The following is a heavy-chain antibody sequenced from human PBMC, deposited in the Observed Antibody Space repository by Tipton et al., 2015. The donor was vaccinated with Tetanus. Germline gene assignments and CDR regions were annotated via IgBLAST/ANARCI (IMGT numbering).Heavy chain of an antibody. CDR3: ARDQARGARGWNYFDY. CDR1: GGSISTGGYY. J-gene: IGHJ4*02. D-gene: IGHD1-26*01. Sequence: GLVKPSQTLSLTCTVSGGSISTGGYYWTWIRQRPGKGLEWIGDIYSFGSTFYYASLKSRVTISMDTSKNQYSLELNSVTAADPAVYYCARDQARGARGWNYFDYWGQGALVPVSS. CDR2: IYSFGST. V-gene: IGHV4-31*03.